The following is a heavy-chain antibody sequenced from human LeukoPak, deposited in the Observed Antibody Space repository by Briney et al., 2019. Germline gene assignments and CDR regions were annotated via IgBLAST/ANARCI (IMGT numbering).Heavy chain of an antibody. V-gene: IGHV4-39*07. D-gene: IGHD3-3*01. CDR2: IYYSGST. J-gene: IGHJ4*02. Sequence: PSETLSLTCTVSGGSISSSSYYWGWIRQPPGKGLEWIGSIYYSGSTYYNPSLKSRVTISVDTSKNQFSLKLSSVTAADTAVYYCARETPTKRMYYDFWSGYYTDDYWGQGTLVTVSS. CDR3: ARETPTKRMYYDFWSGYYTDDY. CDR1: GGSISSSSYY.